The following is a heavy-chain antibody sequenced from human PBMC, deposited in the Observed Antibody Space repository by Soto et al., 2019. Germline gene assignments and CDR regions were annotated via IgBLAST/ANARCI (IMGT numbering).Heavy chain of an antibody. D-gene: IGHD3-10*01. Sequence: EVQLVESGGGLVQPGGSLRLSCTASGFTVSSKEMSWVRLAPGKGLEWVSVLYSDGTTYYADSVKDRVTFYRDNSKNTLHLQLSSLGAEDTAVYYCRGWFERLGTDCWGQGTLVTVSS. J-gene: IGHJ4*02. V-gene: IGHV3-66*01. CDR2: LYSDGTT. CDR1: GFTVSSKE. CDR3: RGWFERLGTDC.